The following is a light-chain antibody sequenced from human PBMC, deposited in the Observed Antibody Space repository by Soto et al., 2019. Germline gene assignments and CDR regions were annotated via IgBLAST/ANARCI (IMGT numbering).Light chain of an antibody. J-gene: IGKJ1*01. CDR1: QSVSSY. CDR3: QQRSNWLWT. CDR2: KSS. V-gene: IGKV3-11*01. Sequence: EIVLTQSPATLSLSPGDRATLSGRASQSVSSYLAWYQQKPGQAPRLLIYKSSKSATGIPARFSGSGSGTDFTLTISSLEPEDFAVYYCQQRSNWLWTFGQGTKVDIK.